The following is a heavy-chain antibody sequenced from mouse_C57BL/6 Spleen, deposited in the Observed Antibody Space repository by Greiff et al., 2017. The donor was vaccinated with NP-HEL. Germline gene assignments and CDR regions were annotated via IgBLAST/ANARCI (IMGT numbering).Heavy chain of an antibody. CDR2: FYPGSGSI. V-gene: IGHV1-62-2*01. D-gene: IGHD1-1*01. CDR3: ARHEDTYYGSSVFDY. Sequence: VKLMESGAELVKPGASVKLSCKASGYTFTEYTIHWVKQRSGQGLEWIGWFYPGSGSIKYNEKFKDKATLTADKSSSTVYMELSRLTSEDSAVYFCARHEDTYYGSSVFDYWGQGTTLTVSS. J-gene: IGHJ2*01. CDR1: GYTFTEYT.